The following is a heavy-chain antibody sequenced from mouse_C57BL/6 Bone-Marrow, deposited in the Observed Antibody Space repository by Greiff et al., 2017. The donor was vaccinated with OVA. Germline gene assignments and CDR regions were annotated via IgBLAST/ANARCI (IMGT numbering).Heavy chain of an antibody. D-gene: IGHD4-1*01. CDR3: ARGDWDYFDY. CDR1: GYTFTDSY. CDR2: IYPGSGNT. J-gene: IGHJ2*01. V-gene: IGHV1-84*01. Sequence: LVESGPELVKPGASVKISCKASGYTFTDSYINWVKQRPGQGLEWIGWIYPGSGNTKYNEKFKGKATLTVDTSSSTAYMQLSSLTSEDSAVYFCARGDWDYFDYWGQGTTLTVSS.